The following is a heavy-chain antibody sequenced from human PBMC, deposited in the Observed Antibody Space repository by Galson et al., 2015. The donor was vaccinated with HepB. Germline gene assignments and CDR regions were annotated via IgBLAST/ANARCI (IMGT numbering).Heavy chain of an antibody. CDR3: ARHYMLSAVTSTYFDY. Sequence: ETLSLTCTVSGGSISSSSYYWGWIRQPPGKGLEWIGSIYYSGSTYYNPSLKSRVTISVDTSKNQFSLKLSSVTAADTAVYYCARHYMLSAVTSTYFDYWGQGTLVTVSS. J-gene: IGHJ4*02. CDR1: GGSISSSSYY. CDR2: IYYSGST. V-gene: IGHV4-39*01. D-gene: IGHD4-17*01.